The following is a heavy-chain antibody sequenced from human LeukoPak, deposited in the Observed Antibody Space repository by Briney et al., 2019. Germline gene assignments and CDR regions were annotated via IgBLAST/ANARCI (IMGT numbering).Heavy chain of an antibody. CDR2: IRYDGSNK. Sequence: PGGSLRLSCAASGFTFSSYGMHWVRQAPGKGLEWVAFIRYDGSNKYYADSVKGRFTISRDNSKNTLYLQMNSLRAEDTAVYYCAKDVGLWFGYYYYYMDVWGKGTTVTISS. J-gene: IGHJ6*03. V-gene: IGHV3-30*02. D-gene: IGHD3-10*01. CDR3: AKDVGLWFGYYYYYMDV. CDR1: GFTFSSYG.